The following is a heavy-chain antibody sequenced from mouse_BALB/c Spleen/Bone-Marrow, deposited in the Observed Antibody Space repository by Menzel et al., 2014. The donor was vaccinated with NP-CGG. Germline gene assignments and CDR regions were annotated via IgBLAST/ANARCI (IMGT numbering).Heavy chain of an antibody. V-gene: IGHV2-2*03. CDR3: ARNRDWDGAMDY. D-gene: IGHD4-1*01. J-gene: IGHJ4*01. CDR1: GFSLXSYG. CDR2: IWSGGST. Sequence: QVQLQQPGHGLVQPSQSLSIPCTVSGFSLXSYGVYWVRQSPGKGLEWLGVIWSGGSTDYNAAFISRLSISKDNSKSQVFFKMNSLQSNDTAIYYCARNRDWDGAMDYWGQGTSVTVSS.